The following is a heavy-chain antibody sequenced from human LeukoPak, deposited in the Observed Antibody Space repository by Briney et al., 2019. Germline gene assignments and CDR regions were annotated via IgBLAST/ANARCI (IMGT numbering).Heavy chain of an antibody. V-gene: IGHV3-21*01. CDR2: ISSSNSYI. CDR3: ARAIVRRYGMDV. CDR1: GFTFSSYS. J-gene: IGHJ6*02. Sequence: GGSLRLSCAASGFTFSSYSMNWVRQAPGKGLEWVSSISSSNSYIYYADSVKGRFTISRDNAKNTLYLQMNSLRAEDTAVYYCARAIVRRYGMDVWGQGTTVTVSS. D-gene: IGHD3-16*02.